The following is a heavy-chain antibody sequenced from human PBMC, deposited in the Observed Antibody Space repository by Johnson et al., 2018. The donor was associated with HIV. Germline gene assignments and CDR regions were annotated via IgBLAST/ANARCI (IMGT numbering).Heavy chain of an antibody. Sequence: VQLVESGGGVVQPERSLRLSCAASGFTFSSSGMLWVRQAPGKGLEWVGRIKSKTDGGTTDYAAPVKGRFTISRDDSKNTLYLQMNSLRAEDTAVYYCARGKKQWLDEDAFDFWGQGTMVTVSS. CDR1: GFTFSSSG. D-gene: IGHD6-19*01. CDR2: IKSKTDGGTT. V-gene: IGHV3-15*05. J-gene: IGHJ3*01. CDR3: ARGKKQWLDEDAFDF.